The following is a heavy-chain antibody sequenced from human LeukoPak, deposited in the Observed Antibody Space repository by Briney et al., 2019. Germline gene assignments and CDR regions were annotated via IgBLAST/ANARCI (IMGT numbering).Heavy chain of an antibody. V-gene: IGHV3-23*01. CDR1: GFTFSSYA. J-gene: IGHJ3*02. CDR2: ISGSGGST. CDR3: AKDHTLTGYYDSSGPDAFDI. Sequence: PGGSLRLSCAASGFTFSSYAMSWVRQAPGKGLEWVSAISGSGGSTYYADSVKGRFTISSDNSKNTLYLQTNSLRAEDTAVYYCAKDHTLTGYYDSSGPDAFDIWGQGTMVTVSS. D-gene: IGHD3-22*01.